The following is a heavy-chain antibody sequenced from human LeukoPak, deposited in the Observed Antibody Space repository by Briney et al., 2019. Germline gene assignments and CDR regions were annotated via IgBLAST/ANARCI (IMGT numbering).Heavy chain of an antibody. CDR1: GFTFSSYS. CDR3: AKDRVPTFPDASDV. J-gene: IGHJ3*01. Sequence: GGSLRLSCAASGFTFSSYSMYWVRQAPGKGLEWVSSISSSSSYIYYADSVKGRFTISRDNAKDSLYLQMNSLRAEDTAVYYCAKDRVPTFPDASDVWGQGTRVTVSS. D-gene: IGHD2-15*01. CDR2: ISSSSSYI. V-gene: IGHV3-21*01.